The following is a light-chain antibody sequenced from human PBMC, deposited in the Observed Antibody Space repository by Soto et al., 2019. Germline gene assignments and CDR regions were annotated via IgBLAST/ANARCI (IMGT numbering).Light chain of an antibody. CDR1: QSVSSRR. CDR3: QQRVHWLT. V-gene: IGKV3D-20*02. CDR2: GAS. J-gene: IGKJ4*01. Sequence: EIVMTQSPATLSVSPGERATLSCRASQSVSSRRLAWYQQKPGQAPRFLIYGASTRPTGIPDRFSGSGSGTDFTLTISSLEPEDSAVYYCQQRVHWLTFGGGTKVDI.